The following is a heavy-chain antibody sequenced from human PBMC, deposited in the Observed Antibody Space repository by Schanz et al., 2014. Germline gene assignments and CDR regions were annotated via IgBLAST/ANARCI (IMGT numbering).Heavy chain of an antibody. D-gene: IGHD3-9*01. J-gene: IGHJ6*02. CDR3: ARDSGPYYDKSMDV. CDR2: ISGTTTYT. V-gene: IGHV3-11*06. CDR1: GFTFRDYY. Sequence: QVQMVESGGGVVQPGGSLRLSCAASGFTFRDYYMSWIRQAPGKGLEWVSDISGTTTYTNYADSVKGRFTISRDNAKISLYLQMNSLRAGDTAVYYCARDSGPYYDKSMDVWGQGTTVTVSS.